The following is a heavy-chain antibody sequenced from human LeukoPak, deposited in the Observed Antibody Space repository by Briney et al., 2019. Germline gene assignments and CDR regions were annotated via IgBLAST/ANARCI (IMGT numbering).Heavy chain of an antibody. Sequence: SETLSLTCTVSGYSISSGYYWGWIRQPPGKGLEWIGSMYHSGSSYYNPSLKSRVTFSVDTSKNQFSLKLSSVTAADTAVYYCARSSGSLFDYWGQGTLDSVPS. D-gene: IGHD1-26*01. CDR3: ARSSGSLFDY. CDR1: GYSISSGYY. CDR2: MYHSGSS. V-gene: IGHV4-38-2*02. J-gene: IGHJ4*02.